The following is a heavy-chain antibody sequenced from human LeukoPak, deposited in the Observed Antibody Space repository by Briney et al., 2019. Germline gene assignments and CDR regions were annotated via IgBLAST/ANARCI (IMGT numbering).Heavy chain of an antibody. Sequence: SETLSLTCTISGGSIRSSSYYWGWIRQPAGKGLEWIGRIYTSGSTNYNPSLKSRVTMSVDTSKNQFSLKLSSVTAADTAVYYCARERGFFSHYYDSSGYTNYFDYWGQGTLVTVSS. CDR3: ARERGFFSHYYDSSGYTNYFDY. J-gene: IGHJ4*02. CDR1: GGSIRSSSYY. D-gene: IGHD3-22*01. V-gene: IGHV4-61*02. CDR2: IYTSGST.